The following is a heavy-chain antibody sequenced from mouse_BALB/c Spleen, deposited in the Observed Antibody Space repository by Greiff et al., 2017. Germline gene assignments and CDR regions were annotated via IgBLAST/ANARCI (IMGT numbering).Heavy chain of an antibody. V-gene: IGHV5-6-4*01. D-gene: IGHD2-2*01. CDR2: ISSGGSYT. CDR1: GFTFSSYT. Sequence: EVQRVESGGGLVKPGGSLKLSCAASGFTFSSYTMSWVRQTPEKRLEWVATISSGGSYTYYPDSVKGRFTISRDNAKNTLYLQMSSLKSEDTAMYYCTREGYGYSHWGQGTSVTVSS. J-gene: IGHJ4*01. CDR3: TREGYGYSH.